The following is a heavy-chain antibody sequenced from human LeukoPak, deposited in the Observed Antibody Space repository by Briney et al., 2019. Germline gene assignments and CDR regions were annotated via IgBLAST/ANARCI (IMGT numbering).Heavy chain of an antibody. Sequence: GASVKVSCKASGYTFTSYDINWVRQATGQGLEWMGWMNPNSGNTGYAQKFQGRVTMTRNTSISTAYMELSSLRSEDTAVYYCARVGMTTVTPPLWYYYYYMDVWGKGTTVTISS. CDR1: GYTFTSYD. CDR3: ARVGMTTVTPPLWYYYYYMDV. J-gene: IGHJ6*03. CDR2: MNPNSGNT. D-gene: IGHD4-17*01. V-gene: IGHV1-8*01.